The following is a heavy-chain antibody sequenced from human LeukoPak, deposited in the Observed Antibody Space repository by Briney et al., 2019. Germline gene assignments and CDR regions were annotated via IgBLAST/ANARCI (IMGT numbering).Heavy chain of an antibody. D-gene: IGHD6-19*01. CDR3: AKASNSGWYYFDY. CDR1: GFTFSSYS. Sequence: WGSLRLSCAASGFTFSSYSMSWVRQAPGKGLKWVSAISDNGASTYYADSVKGRFTISRDNSKNTLYLQMNSLRAEDTATYYCAKASNSGWYYFDYWGQGTLVTVSS. V-gene: IGHV3-23*01. CDR2: ISDNGAST. J-gene: IGHJ4*02.